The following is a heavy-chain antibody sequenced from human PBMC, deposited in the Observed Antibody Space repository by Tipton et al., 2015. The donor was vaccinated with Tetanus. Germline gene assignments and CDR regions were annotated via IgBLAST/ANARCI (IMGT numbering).Heavy chain of an antibody. V-gene: IGHV4-59*11. CDR3: ARGRPAGQRSAYLLPFDP. CDR1: GVSIFGHY. D-gene: IGHD3-22*01. J-gene: IGHJ5*02. CDR2: IHHSGST. Sequence: TLSLTCSVSGVSIFGHYWSWIRQSPGKGLEWFGYIHHSGSTDYNPSLQSRVTLSQDASKRQFSLDLTSMTAADTAIYYCARGRPAGQRSAYLLPFDPWSPGIVVTVSS.